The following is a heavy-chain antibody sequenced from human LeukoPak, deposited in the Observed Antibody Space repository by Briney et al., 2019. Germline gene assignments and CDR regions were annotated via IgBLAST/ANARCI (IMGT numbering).Heavy chain of an antibody. J-gene: IGHJ6*03. CDR3: ARGRKIAAAGSPRYRTNYYYYMDV. Sequence: GASVKVSCKASGYTFTSYDINWVRRATGQGLEWMGWMNPNSGNTGYAQKFQGRVTMTRNTSISTAYMELSSLRSEDTAVYYCARGRKIAAAGSPRYRTNYYYYMDVWGKGTTVTVSS. CDR2: MNPNSGNT. D-gene: IGHD6-13*01. CDR1: GYTFTSYD. V-gene: IGHV1-8*01.